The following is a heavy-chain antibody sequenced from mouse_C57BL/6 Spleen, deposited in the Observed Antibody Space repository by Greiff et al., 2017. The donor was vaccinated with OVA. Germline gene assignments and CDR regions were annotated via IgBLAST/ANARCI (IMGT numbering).Heavy chain of an antibody. CDR1: GYTFTSYW. Sequence: QVQLQQPGAELVKPGASVKLSCKASGYTFTSYWMHWVKQRPRQGLEWIGMIHPNSGSTNYNEKFKSKATLTVDKSSSTAYMQLSSLTSEDSAVYYCARSGNYGSPFDYWGQGTTLTVSS. CDR3: ARSGNYGSPFDY. D-gene: IGHD1-1*01. V-gene: IGHV1-64*01. J-gene: IGHJ2*01. CDR2: IHPNSGST.